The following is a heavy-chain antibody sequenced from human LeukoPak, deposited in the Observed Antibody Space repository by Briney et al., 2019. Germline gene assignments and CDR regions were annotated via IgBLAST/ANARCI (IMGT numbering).Heavy chain of an antibody. CDR3: ARRTHYEDCFDY. J-gene: IGHJ4*02. CDR1: GGSISSSSYS. D-gene: IGHD3-22*01. V-gene: IGHV4-39*01. CDR2: IYYSGST. Sequence: PSETLSLTCTVSGGSISSSSYSWGWIRQPPGKGLEWIGSIYYSGSTYYNPSLKSRVTISVDTSKNQFSLKLSSVTAADTAVYYCARRTHYEDCFDYWGQGTLVTVSS.